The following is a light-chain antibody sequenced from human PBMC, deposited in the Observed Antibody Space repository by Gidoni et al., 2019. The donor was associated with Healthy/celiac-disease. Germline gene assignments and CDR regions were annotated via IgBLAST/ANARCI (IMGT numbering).Light chain of an antibody. J-gene: IGKJ2*01. Sequence: DIQMTQSPSSLSASVGDRVTITFRASQSISSYLNWYQQKPGKAPKLLIYAASSLQSGVPSRFSGSGSGTDFTLTISSLQPDDFATYYCQQSYSTLSYTFGQGTKLEIK. CDR3: QQSYSTLSYT. CDR2: AAS. V-gene: IGKV1-39*01. CDR1: QSISSY.